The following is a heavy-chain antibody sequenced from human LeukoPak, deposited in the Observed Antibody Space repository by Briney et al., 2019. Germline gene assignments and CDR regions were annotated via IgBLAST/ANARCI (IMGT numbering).Heavy chain of an antibody. J-gene: IGHJ3*02. CDR1: GFTFSSYA. V-gene: IGHV3-30-3*01. Sequence: GGSLRLSCAASGFTFSSYAMHWVREARGKGVEWVALISYDGGNKYYADSVKGRFTISRDNSKNTLYVQMNSLRAEDTAVYYCARGRVQLDHDAFDIWGQGTMVTVSS. CDR2: ISYDGGNK. CDR3: ARGRVQLDHDAFDI. D-gene: IGHD1-1*01.